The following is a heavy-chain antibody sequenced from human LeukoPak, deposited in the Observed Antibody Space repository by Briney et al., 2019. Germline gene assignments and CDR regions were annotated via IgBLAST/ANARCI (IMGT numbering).Heavy chain of an antibody. CDR3: ATHKSSRWYFDY. CDR2: IYPGDSDT. J-gene: IGHJ4*02. CDR1: EYYFTNYW. D-gene: IGHD6-13*01. Sequence: GESLKISCTGSEYYFTNYWIAWVRQMPGKGLEWMGIIYPGDSDTRYSPSFEGQVTISADKSTNTAYLQWSGLKASDTATYYCATHKSSRWYFDYWGQGTLVTVSS. V-gene: IGHV5-51*01.